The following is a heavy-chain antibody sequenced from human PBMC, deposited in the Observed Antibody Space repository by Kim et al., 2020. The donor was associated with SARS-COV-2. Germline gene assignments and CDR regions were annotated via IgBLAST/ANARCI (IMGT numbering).Heavy chain of an antibody. J-gene: IGHJ4*02. CDR3: ARVSRFGGYY. D-gene: IGHD3-16*01. V-gene: IGHV4-34*01. Sequence: TNYNPAHKSRVNISVDTSKIQFSLKLSSVTAADTAVYYCARVSRFGGYYWGQGTLVTVSS. CDR2: T.